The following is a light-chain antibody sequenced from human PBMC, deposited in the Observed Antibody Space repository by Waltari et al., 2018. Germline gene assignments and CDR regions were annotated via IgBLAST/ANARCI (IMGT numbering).Light chain of an antibody. CDR1: SSDIGTFNL. CDR3: CSYAGSRTWV. V-gene: IGLV2-23*02. Sequence: QSALTQPASVSGSPGQSISISCIGTSSDIGTFNLVSWYLQYPGTAPKLLIYAVSQRPSGVSNRFSGSKSGNTASLTISGLQAEDEAIYYCCSYAGSRTWVFGGGAKLTV. CDR2: AVS. J-gene: IGLJ3*02.